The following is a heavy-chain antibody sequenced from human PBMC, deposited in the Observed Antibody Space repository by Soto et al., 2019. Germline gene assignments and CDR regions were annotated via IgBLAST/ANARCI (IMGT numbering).Heavy chain of an antibody. J-gene: IGHJ4*02. CDR3: AKAPSPRSIAADPFDY. CDR2: ISSSSRNI. CDR1: GFTLSSYS. Sequence: GGSLRLSCAASGFTLSSYSMSWVRQAPGKGLEWVSSISSSSRNIYYADSVKGRFTISRDNARNTLYLQMNSLRAEDTAVYYCAKAPSPRSIAADPFDYWGQGTLVTVSS. V-gene: IGHV3-21*01. D-gene: IGHD6-6*01.